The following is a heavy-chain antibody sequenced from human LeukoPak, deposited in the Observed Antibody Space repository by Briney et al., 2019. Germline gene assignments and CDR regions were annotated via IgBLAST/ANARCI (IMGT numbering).Heavy chain of an antibody. J-gene: IGHJ2*01. D-gene: IGHD3-3*01. Sequence: ASETLSLTCTGSGGSISSSSYYWGWIRQPPGKGLEWIGSIYYSGSTYYNPSLKSRVTISVDTSKDQFSMKLSSVTAADTAVYYCARASRDTIFGVVIIRGLWYFDLWGRGTLVTVSS. CDR1: GGSISSSSYY. CDR3: ARASRDTIFGVVIIRGLWYFDL. CDR2: IYYSGST. V-gene: IGHV4-39*01.